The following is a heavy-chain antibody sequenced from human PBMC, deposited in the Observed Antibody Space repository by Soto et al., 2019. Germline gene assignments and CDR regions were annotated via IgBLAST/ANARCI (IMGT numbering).Heavy chain of an antibody. J-gene: IGHJ2*01. V-gene: IGHV4-30-4*01. Sequence: QVQLQESGPGLVKPAQTLSLTCTVSGASISHGDYYWSWIRQPPGKGLEWIGHIDYSGKTSYNSSRQSRFSISKDPTQTLVSLGLSSLTDADTAVYLCSIDGWGEYYDAWGYFPHWYIGRWGRGTRV. CDR3: SIDGWGEYYDAWGYFPHWYIGR. D-gene: IGHD3-16*01. CDR2: IDYSGKT. CDR1: GASISHGDYY.